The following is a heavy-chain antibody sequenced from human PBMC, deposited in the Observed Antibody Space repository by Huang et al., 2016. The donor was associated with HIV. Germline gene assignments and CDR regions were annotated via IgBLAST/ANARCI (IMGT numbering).Heavy chain of an antibody. D-gene: IGHD1-20*01. J-gene: IGHJ4*02. V-gene: IGHV4-39*01. CDR3: ARPLTGTTALGY. CDR2: SDYSGNI. Sequence: QLQLQESGPGLVKPSETLSLTCTVSGSSISSSYYWGWIRQPPGKGLEWIGNSDYSGNISDNPSLKSRVTIAVDTSKNHISLKVDSVTAADTAVYYCARPLTGTTALGYWGQGTLVTVSS. CDR1: GSSISSSYY.